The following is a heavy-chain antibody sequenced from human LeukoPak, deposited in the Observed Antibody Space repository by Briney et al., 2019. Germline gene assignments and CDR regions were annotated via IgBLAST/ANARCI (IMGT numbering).Heavy chain of an antibody. CDR3: ARHYYDSSGHFPTDY. Sequence: SQTLSLTCTVSGGSISSGGYYWSWIRQPPGKGLEWIGYIYYSGSTNYNPSLKSRVTISVDTSKNQFSLKLSSVTAADTAVYYCARHYYDSSGHFPTDYWGQGTLVTVSS. CDR1: GGSISSGGYY. V-gene: IGHV4-61*08. D-gene: IGHD3-22*01. CDR2: IYYSGST. J-gene: IGHJ4*02.